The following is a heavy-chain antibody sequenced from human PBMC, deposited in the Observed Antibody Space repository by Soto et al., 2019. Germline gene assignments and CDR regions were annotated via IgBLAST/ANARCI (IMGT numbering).Heavy chain of an antibody. CDR3: AGYDSGGFYYGFDY. J-gene: IGHJ4*02. V-gene: IGHV1-24*01. Sequence: ASVKVSCKVYDYPLPELSMHWVRQAHGKGLEWVGGFDPGDGETIYAQKFQGRVTTTEDTSTDTAFMELSSLKSEDTAVYYCAGYDSGGFYYGFDYWGQGTLVTVSS. D-gene: IGHD3-22*01. CDR2: FDPGDGET. CDR1: DYPLPELS.